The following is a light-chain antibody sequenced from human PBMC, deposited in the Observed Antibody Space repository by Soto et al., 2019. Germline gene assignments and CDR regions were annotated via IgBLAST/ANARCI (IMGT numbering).Light chain of an antibody. CDR3: QSYDSSSVV. CDR1: SGSIGSNY. CDR2: EDK. J-gene: IGLJ2*01. V-gene: IGLV6-57*04. Sequence: NFMLTQPHSVSESPGKTVTISCTRSSGSIGSNYVQWYQQRPGSAPTTVIYEDKQRPSGVPDRFSGSTDGSSNSASLTSAGLQTEDEADYYCQSYDSSSVVFGGGTKVTVL.